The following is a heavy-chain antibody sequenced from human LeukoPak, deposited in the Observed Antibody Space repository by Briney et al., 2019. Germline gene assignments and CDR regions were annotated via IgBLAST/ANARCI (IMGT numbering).Heavy chain of an antibody. CDR3: ARHLGYCSGGSCYFWFDP. CDR1: GGSISSHY. V-gene: IGHV4-59*08. J-gene: IGHJ5*02. CDR2: IYYSGST. D-gene: IGHD2-15*01. Sequence: SETLSLTCTVSGGSISSHYWSWIRQPPGKGLEWIGYIYYSGSTNYNPSLKSRVTISVDTSKNQFFLKLSSVTAADTAVYYCARHLGYCSGGSCYFWFDPWGQGTLVTVSS.